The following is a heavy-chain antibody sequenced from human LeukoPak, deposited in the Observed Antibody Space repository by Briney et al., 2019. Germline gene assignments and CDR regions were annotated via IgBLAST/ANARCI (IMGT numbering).Heavy chain of an antibody. CDR2: IYYSGST. J-gene: IGHJ4*02. V-gene: IGHV4-59*01. CDR1: GGSLTSYY. D-gene: IGHD3-16*01. CDR3: TGAPSRSWGSTFDY. Sequence: PSETLSLTCTVSGGSLTSYYWSWIRQPPGKGLEWIGYIYYSGSTNYNPSLKSRVTISVDTSKNQFSLKLSSVTAADTAMYYCTGAPSRSWGSTFDYWGQGTLVTVSS.